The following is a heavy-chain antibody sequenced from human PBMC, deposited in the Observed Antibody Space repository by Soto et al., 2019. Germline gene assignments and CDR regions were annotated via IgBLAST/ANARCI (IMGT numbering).Heavy chain of an antibody. CDR1: GGTFSSYT. CDR3: ARETGTRIVEH. Sequence: QVQLVQSGAEVKKPGSSVKVSCKASGGTFSSYTISWVRQAPGQGLEWMGRIIPILGIANYEQKFQGRVTITGDKSPSTADLELRRRGSEDTAVYHCARETGTRIVEHWGRGTLVTVAS. D-gene: IGHD3-22*01. V-gene: IGHV1-69*02. CDR2: IIPILGIA. J-gene: IGHJ1*01.